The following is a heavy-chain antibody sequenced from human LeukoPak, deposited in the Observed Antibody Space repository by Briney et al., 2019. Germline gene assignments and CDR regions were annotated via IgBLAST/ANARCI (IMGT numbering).Heavy chain of an antibody. D-gene: IGHD3-22*01. Sequence: GGSLRLSCAASGFTFSSYAMHWVRQAPGKGLEWVSAISGSGGSTYYADSVKGRFTISRNNSKNTLYLQMNSLRAEDTAVYYCAKAPVNYYDSSGYLFDYWGQGTLVTVSS. CDR3: AKAPVNYYDSSGYLFDY. CDR2: ISGSGGST. CDR1: GFTFSSYA. V-gene: IGHV3-23*01. J-gene: IGHJ4*02.